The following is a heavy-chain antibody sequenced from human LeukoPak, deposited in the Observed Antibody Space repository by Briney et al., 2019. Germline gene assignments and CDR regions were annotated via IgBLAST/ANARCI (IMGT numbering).Heavy chain of an antibody. Sequence: GESLKISCKASGYKFTNYWISWVRQVPGKGLEWMTIIYPGDSETSYSPSFQGQVTISADKSIGTTYLQWSSLKASDTAIYYCARALRTGQGDYVPVLWGQGTLVTVSS. CDR1: GYKFTNYW. D-gene: IGHD3-16*01. CDR3: ARALRTGQGDYVPVL. J-gene: IGHJ4*02. V-gene: IGHV5-51*01. CDR2: IYPGDSET.